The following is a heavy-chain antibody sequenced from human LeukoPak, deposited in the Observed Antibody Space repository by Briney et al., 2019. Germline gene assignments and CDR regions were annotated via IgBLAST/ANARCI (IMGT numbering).Heavy chain of an antibody. CDR3: ARDSIKIEEAQFDP. Sequence: SETLSLTCAVSGGSISSSNWWSWVRQPPGKGLEWVGEIYHSGSTNYNPSLKSRVTISVDKSKSQFSLKLSSVTAADTAVYYCARDSIKIEEAQFDPWGQGTLVTVSS. CDR1: GGSISSSNW. J-gene: IGHJ5*02. CDR2: IYHSGST. V-gene: IGHV4-4*02.